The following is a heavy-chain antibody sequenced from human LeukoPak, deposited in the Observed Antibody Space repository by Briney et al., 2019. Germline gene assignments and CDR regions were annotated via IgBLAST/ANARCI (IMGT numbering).Heavy chain of an antibody. Sequence: SETLSLTCAVYGGSFSGYYWSWIRQPPGKGLEWIGEINHSGSTNYNPSLKSRVTISVDTSKNQFSLKLSSVTAADTAVYYCARLARSTVTKAYWGQGTPVTVSS. CDR2: INHSGST. V-gene: IGHV4-34*01. CDR1: GGSFSGYY. J-gene: IGHJ4*02. D-gene: IGHD4-17*01. CDR3: ARLARSTVTKAY.